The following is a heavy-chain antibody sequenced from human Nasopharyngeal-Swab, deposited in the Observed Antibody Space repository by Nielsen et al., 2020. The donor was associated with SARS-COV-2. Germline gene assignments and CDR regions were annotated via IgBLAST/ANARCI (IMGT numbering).Heavy chain of an antibody. CDR2: INAGNGNT. V-gene: IGHV1-3*01. Sequence: WVRQAPGQRLEWMGWINAGNGNTKHSQKFQGRVTITRDTSASTAYMELSSLRSEDTAVYYCASGGAGGVIVTYYFDYWGQGTLVTVSS. J-gene: IGHJ4*02. D-gene: IGHD3-16*02. CDR3: ASGGAGGVIVTYYFDY.